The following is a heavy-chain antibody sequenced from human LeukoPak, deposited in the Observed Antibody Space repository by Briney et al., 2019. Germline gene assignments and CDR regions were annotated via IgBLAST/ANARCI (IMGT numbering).Heavy chain of an antibody. CDR2: IYYSGTT. Sequence: SETLSLTCTVSGGSISGYYWSWIRQPPGKGLEWIAFIYYSGTTNYNPSLKSRVTISLDTSKNQFSLKLISVTAADTAVYYCARGGWGSFDYWGQGTLVTVSS. V-gene: IGHV4-59*01. CDR3: ARGGWGSFDY. J-gene: IGHJ4*02. D-gene: IGHD1-26*01. CDR1: GGSISGYY.